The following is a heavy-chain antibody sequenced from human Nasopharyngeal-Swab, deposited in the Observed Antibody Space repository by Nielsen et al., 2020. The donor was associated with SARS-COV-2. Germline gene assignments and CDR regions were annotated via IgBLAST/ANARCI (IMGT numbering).Heavy chain of an antibody. CDR2: ISYDGSNK. D-gene: IGHD6-19*01. CDR1: GFTFSSYA. Sequence: GGSLRLSCAASGFTFSSYATHWVRQAPGKGLEWVAVISYDGSNKYYADSVKGRFTISRDNSKNTLYLQMNSLRAEDTAVYYCARGAYSSGWYGGYYFDYWGQGTLVTVSS. CDR3: ARGAYSSGWYGGYYFDY. J-gene: IGHJ4*02. V-gene: IGHV3-30-3*01.